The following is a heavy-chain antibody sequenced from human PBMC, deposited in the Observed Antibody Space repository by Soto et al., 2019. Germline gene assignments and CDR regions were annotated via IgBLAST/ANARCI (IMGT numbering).Heavy chain of an antibody. J-gene: IGHJ4*02. CDR1: GGAFSGYY. CDR3: ARLDYDILTGYYYFDS. D-gene: IGHD3-9*01. CDR2: INHSGST. Sequence: SETLSLTWAVYGGAFSGYYWSWVRQPPGKGLEWIGEINHSGSTNYNPSLKSRVTISVDTSKNQFSLKLSSVTAADTAVYYCARLDYDILTGYYYFDSWGQGTLVTVSS. V-gene: IGHV4-34*01.